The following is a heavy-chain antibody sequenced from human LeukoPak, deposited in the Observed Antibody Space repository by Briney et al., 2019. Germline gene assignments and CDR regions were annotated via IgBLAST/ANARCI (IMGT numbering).Heavy chain of an antibody. J-gene: IGHJ3*02. D-gene: IGHD3-22*01. CDR3: AKPIFDYYDSSAYGTPNDAFDI. Sequence: PGGSLRLSCAASGFTFSSYGMHWVRQAPGKGLEWVAVISYDGSNKYYADSVKGRFTISRDNSKNTLYLQMNSPRAEDTAVYYCAKPIFDYYDSSAYGTPNDAFDIWGQGTMVTVSS. CDR1: GFTFSSYG. CDR2: ISYDGSNK. V-gene: IGHV3-30*18.